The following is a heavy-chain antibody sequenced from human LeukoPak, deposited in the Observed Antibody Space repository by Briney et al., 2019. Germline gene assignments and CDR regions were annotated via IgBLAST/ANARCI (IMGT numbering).Heavy chain of an antibody. CDR3: ARESYYDSSGYHY. CDR2: ISYDGSNK. Sequence: PGGSLRLSCAASGFTFSSYAMHWVRQAPGKGLEWVAVISYDGSNKYYADSVKGRFTISRDNSKNTLYLQMNSLRAEDTAVYYCARESYYDSSGYHYWGQGTLVTVSS. V-gene: IGHV3-30*04. J-gene: IGHJ4*02. D-gene: IGHD3-22*01. CDR1: GFTFSSYA.